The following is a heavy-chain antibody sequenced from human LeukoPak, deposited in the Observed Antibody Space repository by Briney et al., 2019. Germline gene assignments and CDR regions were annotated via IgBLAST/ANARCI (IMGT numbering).Heavy chain of an antibody. CDR3: ARDSRGLPLG. CDR2: IFTGGRI. CDR1: GGSIISYY. Sequence: PSEGLSVTCTVPGGSIISYYWCWIRQPAGEGVGWGARIFTGGRIDYNPSLKSRVTMSVDSSKNQFSLKLSSVTAADAAGYYCARDSRGLPLGWGQGALVTVSS. V-gene: IGHV4-4*07. D-gene: IGHD2-15*01. J-gene: IGHJ4*02.